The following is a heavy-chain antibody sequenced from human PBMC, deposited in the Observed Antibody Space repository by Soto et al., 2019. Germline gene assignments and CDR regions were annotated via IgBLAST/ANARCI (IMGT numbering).Heavy chain of an antibody. J-gene: IGHJ6*02. CDR3: SRGDREDTAVVIGARPGEYGMDV. D-gene: IGHD2-15*01. CDR1: GFTFSIYA. CDR2: ISYDGARK. V-gene: IGHV3-30-3*01. Sequence: QVQLVESGGGVVQPGRSLRLSCAASGFTFSIYAMHWVRQAPGKGLEWVAVISYDGARKAYANSVKGRFTISRDTCKNTLYLQMNSLRVEDTAAYYCSRGDREDTAVVIGARPGEYGMDVWGRGSTVTVSS.